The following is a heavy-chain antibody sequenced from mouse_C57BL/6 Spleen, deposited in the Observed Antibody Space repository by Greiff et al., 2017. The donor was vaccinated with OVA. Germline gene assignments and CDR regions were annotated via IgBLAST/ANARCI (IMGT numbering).Heavy chain of an antibody. CDR3: AREDEWRLDY. V-gene: IGHV1-64*01. CDR2: LYPNSGST. Sequence: VKLLQSGAELAQPGASVKLSCKASGYTFTSYWMRWVKQRPGQGLEWIGLLYPNSGSTNYNEKFKSKATLTGDKSSSTAYMELSSLTSEDSAVYYCAREDEWRLDYWGQGTMVTVSA. CDR1: GYTFTSYW. J-gene: IGHJ3*01. D-gene: IGHD1-3*01.